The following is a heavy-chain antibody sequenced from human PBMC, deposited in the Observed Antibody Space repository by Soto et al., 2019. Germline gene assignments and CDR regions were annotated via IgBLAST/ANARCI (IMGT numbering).Heavy chain of an antibody. CDR2: ISYDGSNK. D-gene: IGHD2-15*01. V-gene: IGHV3-30*18. Sequence: QVQLVESGGGVVQPGRSLRLSCAASGFTFSSYGMHWVRQAPGKGLEWVAVISYDGSNKYYADSVKGRFTISRDNSKNTLYLQMNSLRAEDTAVYYCAKDGVGVAFDAFDIWGQGTMVTVSS. CDR1: GFTFSSYG. CDR3: AKDGVGVAFDAFDI. J-gene: IGHJ3*02.